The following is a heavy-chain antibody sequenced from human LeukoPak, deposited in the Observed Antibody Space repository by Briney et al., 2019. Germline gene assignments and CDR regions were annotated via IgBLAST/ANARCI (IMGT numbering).Heavy chain of an antibody. V-gene: IGHV1-18*01. D-gene: IGHD4-17*01. CDR1: GYTCTSYG. CDR3: ARDWGYGDYTFLFDY. CDR2: ISAYNGNT. Sequence: ASVKVSCKASGYTCTSYGISWVRQAPGQGLEWMGWISAYNGNTNYAQKLQGRVTMTTDTSTSTAYMELRSLRSDDTAVYYCARDWGYGDYTFLFDYWGQGTLVTVSS. J-gene: IGHJ4*02.